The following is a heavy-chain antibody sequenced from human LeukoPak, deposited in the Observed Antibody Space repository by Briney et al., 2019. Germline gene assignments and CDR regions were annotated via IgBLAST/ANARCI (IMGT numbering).Heavy chain of an antibody. Sequence: SETLSLTCTVSGGSISSSSYYWSWIRQPPGKGLEWIGYIYYSGSTNYNPSLKSRVTISVDTSKNQFSLKLSSVTAADTAVYYCARATEVRGVVHAFDIWGQGTMVTVSS. CDR1: GGSISSSSYY. J-gene: IGHJ3*02. D-gene: IGHD3-10*01. CDR2: IYYSGST. CDR3: ARATEVRGVVHAFDI. V-gene: IGHV4-61*01.